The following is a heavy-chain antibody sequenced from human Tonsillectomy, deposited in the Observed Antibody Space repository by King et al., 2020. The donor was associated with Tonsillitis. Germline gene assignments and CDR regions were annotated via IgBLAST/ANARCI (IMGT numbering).Heavy chain of an antibody. D-gene: IGHD3-16*01. V-gene: IGHV3-15*01. J-gene: IGHJ4*02. CDR3: TTTSYYLNIRGSLTGY. Sequence: VQLVESGGGVVKPGGSLRLSCTASGFTLSDAWMTWVRQAPGMRPEWVGRIKSKGDGGTTDYAAPVKGRFTISTDDSKNTLFLQMNSLKTEDTALYYCTTTSYYLNIRGSLTGYWGQGTLVTVSS. CDR2: IKSKGDGGTT. CDR1: GFTLSDAW.